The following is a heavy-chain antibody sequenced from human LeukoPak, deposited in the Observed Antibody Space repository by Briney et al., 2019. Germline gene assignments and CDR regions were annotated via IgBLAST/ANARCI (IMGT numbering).Heavy chain of an antibody. CDR3: ARDYSGSGDY. D-gene: IGHD3-10*01. V-gene: IGHV3-74*01. Sequence: GGSLRLSCAASGFSFSDYWMLWVRQAPGKGLLWVSRVKGDGSGITYADSVKGRFTISRDNAKNTLYLQMNSLRVEDTAVYYCARDYSGSGDYWGQGTLVTVSS. CDR1: GFSFSDYW. CDR2: VKGDGSGI. J-gene: IGHJ4*02.